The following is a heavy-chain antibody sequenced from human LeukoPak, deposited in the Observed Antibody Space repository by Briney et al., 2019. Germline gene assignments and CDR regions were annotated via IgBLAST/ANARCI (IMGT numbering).Heavy chain of an antibody. V-gene: IGHV6-1*01. CDR3: ARGKYSAFDI. CDR1: GDSDSSNSVA. J-gene: IGHJ3*02. Sequence: PSQTLSLTCAISGDSDSSNSVAWNWIRQSPSRGLEWLGRTFYRSKWYNDYAVSVKSRITINPDTSKNQFSLQLSSVTPEDTAVYYCARGKYSAFDIWGQGTMVTVSS. CDR2: TFYRSKWYN. D-gene: IGHD2/OR15-2a*01.